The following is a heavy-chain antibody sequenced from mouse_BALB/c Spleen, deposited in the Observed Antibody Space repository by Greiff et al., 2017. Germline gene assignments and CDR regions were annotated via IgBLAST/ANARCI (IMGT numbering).Heavy chain of an antibody. CDR1: GYSFTSYW. CDR3: TIGITTVGADY. V-gene: IGHV1-5*01. J-gene: IGHJ2*01. CDR2: IYPGNSDT. D-gene: IGHD1-1*01. Sequence: EVQLQESGTVLARPGASVKMSCKASGYSFTSYWMHWVKQRPGQGLEWIGAIYPGNSDTSYNQKFKGKAKLTAVTSASTAYMELSSLTNEDSAVYYCTIGITTVGADYWGQGTTLTVSS.